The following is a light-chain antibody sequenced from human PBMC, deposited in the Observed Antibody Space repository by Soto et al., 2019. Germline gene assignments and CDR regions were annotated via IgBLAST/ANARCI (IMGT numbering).Light chain of an antibody. V-gene: IGKV3-20*01. Sequence: LTQPPSPLSFAPVARSPLSSVASRSASSSHLAWHQQKPGQAPRLLIYGASSRASGIPDRFSGSGSGTDFTLTISRLQPEDFAVYYCQQYGSSPWTFGQGTKVDIK. J-gene: IGKJ1*01. CDR2: GAS. CDR3: QQYGSSPWT. CDR1: RSASSSH.